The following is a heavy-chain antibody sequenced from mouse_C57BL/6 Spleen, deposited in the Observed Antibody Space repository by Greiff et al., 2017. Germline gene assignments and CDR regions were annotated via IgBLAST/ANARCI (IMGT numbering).Heavy chain of an antibody. CDR1: GFTFSDYY. J-gene: IGHJ4*01. CDR2: INYDGSST. CDR3: ARGPNYGRSYAMDY. D-gene: IGHD1-1*01. V-gene: IGHV5-16*01. Sequence: EVQLVESEGGLVQPGSSMKLSCTASGFTFSDYYMAWVRQVPEKGLEWVANINYDGSSTYYLDSLKSRFIISRDNAKNILYLQMSSLKSEDTATYYCARGPNYGRSYAMDYWGQGTSVTVSS.